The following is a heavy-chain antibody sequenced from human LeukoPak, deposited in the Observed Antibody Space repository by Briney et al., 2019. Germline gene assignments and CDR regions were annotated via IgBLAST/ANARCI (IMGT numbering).Heavy chain of an antibody. J-gene: IGHJ4*02. V-gene: IGHV4-61*02. CDR3: ARETYYYDSSGYLHYFDY. CDR2: IYTSGST. Sequence: TSETLSLTCTVSGGSISSGSYYWSWIRQPAGKGLEWIGRIYTSGSTNYNPSLKSRVTISVDTSKNQFSLKLSSVTAADTAVYYCARETYYYDSSGYLHYFDYWGQGTLVTVSS. D-gene: IGHD3-22*01. CDR1: GGSISSGSYY.